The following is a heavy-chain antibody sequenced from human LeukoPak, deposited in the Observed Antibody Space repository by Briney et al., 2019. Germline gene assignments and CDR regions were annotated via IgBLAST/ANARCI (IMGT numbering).Heavy chain of an antibody. CDR2: IYYSVDT. D-gene: IGHD3-22*01. CDR1: GDSIIGSY. J-gene: IGHJ4*02. Sequence: SETLSLTCAVSGDSIIGSYWSWIRQAPGKGLERIGYIYYSVDTDYNPSLKSRVTISVDTSKKQISLRLTSVTAADTAVYYCARRRYYDSSGYNPTYYFDYWGQGILVTVSS. CDR3: ARRRYYDSSGYNPTYYFDY. V-gene: IGHV4-59*01.